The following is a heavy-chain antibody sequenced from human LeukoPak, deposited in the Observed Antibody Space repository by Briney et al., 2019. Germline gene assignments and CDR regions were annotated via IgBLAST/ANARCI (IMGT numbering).Heavy chain of an antibody. V-gene: IGHV3-11*01. CDR3: ARDRVGVELLDMGEFDY. CDR1: GFTFSDYY. Sequence: GGSLRLSCAASGFTFSDYYMSWIRQAPGKGLEWVSYISSSGSTIYYADSVTGRFTISRDNAKNSLYLQMNSLRAEDTAVYYCARDRVGVELLDMGEFDYWGQGTLVTVSS. D-gene: IGHD1-26*01. J-gene: IGHJ4*02. CDR2: ISSSGSTI.